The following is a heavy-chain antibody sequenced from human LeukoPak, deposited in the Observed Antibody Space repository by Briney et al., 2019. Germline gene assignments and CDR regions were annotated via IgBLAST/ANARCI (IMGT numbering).Heavy chain of an antibody. Sequence: GGSLRLSCAASGFTFSNYAMSWVRQAPGKGLEWVSGIGGSGGSTYYADSVKGRFAISRDTSKNTLYLHMNSLRAEDTAIYYCAMTKSRRVPMMVVGPRPHYFDCWGQGTLVTVSS. V-gene: IGHV3-23*01. CDR3: AMTKSRRVPMMVVGPRPHYFDC. CDR1: GFTFSNYA. J-gene: IGHJ4*02. D-gene: IGHD3-22*01. CDR2: IGGSGGST.